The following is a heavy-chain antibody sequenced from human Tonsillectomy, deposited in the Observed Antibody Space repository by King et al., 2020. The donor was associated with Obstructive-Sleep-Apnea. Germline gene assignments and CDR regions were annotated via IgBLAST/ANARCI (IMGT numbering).Heavy chain of an antibody. Sequence: TLKESGPVLVKPTETLTLTCTVSGFSLSNARVGVGWIRQPPGKALEWLAHIFSNDEKAYSTSLKRRLTISKDTSKSQVVLTMTNMDPVDTATYYCARIGFGDYFHGMDVWGQGTTVTVSS. CDR3: ARIGFGDYFHGMDV. CDR2: IFSNDEK. D-gene: IGHD3-10*01. CDR1: GFSLSNARVG. J-gene: IGHJ6*01. V-gene: IGHV2-26*01.